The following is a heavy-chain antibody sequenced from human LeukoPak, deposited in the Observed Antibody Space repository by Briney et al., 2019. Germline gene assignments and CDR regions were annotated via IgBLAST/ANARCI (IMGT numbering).Heavy chain of an antibody. Sequence: GASVKVSCKTSGYTLTGHHIHRVRQAPAQGLEWMGWIYPSSGGTQYGQKFKGRVTMTRDTSVSTAYIELTRLQFDDTAVYYCAGVTYSSYDDFDYWGQGTLVTVSS. CDR1: GYTLTGHH. J-gene: IGHJ4*02. D-gene: IGHD4-11*01. V-gene: IGHV1-2*02. CDR3: AGVTYSSYDDFDY. CDR2: IYPSSGGT.